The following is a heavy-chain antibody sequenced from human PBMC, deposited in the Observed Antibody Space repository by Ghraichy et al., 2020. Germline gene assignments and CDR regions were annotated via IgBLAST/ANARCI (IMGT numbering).Heavy chain of an antibody. D-gene: IGHD2-2*01. CDR1: GYTFTSYG. CDR2: ISAYNGNT. J-gene: IGHJ6*02. V-gene: IGHV1-18*01. Sequence: ASVKVSCKASGYTFTSYGINWVRQAPGQGLEWMGWISAYNGNTNYAQKLQGRVTMTTDTSTSTAYMELRSLRSDDTAVYYCARDDYCSSTSCYSALYYYYYYGMDGWGQGTTVTVSS. CDR3: ARDDYCSSTSCYSALYYYYYYGMDG.